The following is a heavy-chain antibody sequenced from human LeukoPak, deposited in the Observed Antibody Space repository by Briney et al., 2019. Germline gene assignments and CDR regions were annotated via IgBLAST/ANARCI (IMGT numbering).Heavy chain of an antibody. D-gene: IGHD7-27*01. V-gene: IGHV3-66*02. CDR3: ARVLGSYYYAMDV. CDR2: IYGGGST. Sequence: SGGSLRLSCAAASGFTVGSDYMSWVRQAPGKGLEWVSVIYGGGSTSYADSVKGRFTFSRDTSKNTLYLQMNSLRPEDTAVYYCARVLGSYYYAMDVWGQGTTVTVSS. CDR1: GFTVGSDY. J-gene: IGHJ6*02.